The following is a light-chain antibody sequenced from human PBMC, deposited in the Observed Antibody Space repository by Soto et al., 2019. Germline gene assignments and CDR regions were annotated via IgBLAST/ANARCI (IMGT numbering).Light chain of an antibody. Sequence: QSVLTQPRSVSGSPGQSVTISCTGTSSDVGGYNYVSWYQQHPGKAPKLMIYDVSKRPSGVPDRFSGSKSGNTASLTISGFQAVDEADYYCCSYAGSYYVFGTGTKLTVL. J-gene: IGLJ1*01. CDR3: CSYAGSYYV. V-gene: IGLV2-11*01. CDR2: DVS. CDR1: SSDVGGYNY.